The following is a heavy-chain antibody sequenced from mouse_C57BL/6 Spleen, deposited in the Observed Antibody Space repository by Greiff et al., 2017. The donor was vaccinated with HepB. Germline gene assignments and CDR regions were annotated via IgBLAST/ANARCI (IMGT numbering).Heavy chain of an antibody. D-gene: IGHD4-1*01. V-gene: IGHV1-64*01. CDR1: GYTFTSYW. J-gene: IGHJ2*01. CDR3: ARSELFDY. CDR2: IHPNSGST. Sequence: VQLQQPGAELVKPGASVKLSCKASGYTFTSYWMHWVKQRPGQGLEWIGMIHPNSGSTNYNEKFKGKATLTVDKSSSTAYMQLSSLTSEDSAVYYCARSELFDYWGQGTTLTVSS.